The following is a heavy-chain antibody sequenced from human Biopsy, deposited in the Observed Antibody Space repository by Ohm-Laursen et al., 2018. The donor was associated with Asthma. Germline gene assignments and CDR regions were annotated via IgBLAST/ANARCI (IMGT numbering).Heavy chain of an antibody. V-gene: IGHV4-34*01. CDR3: ARAAITGIRGWFDP. Sequence: SETLSLTCTVYGGYLTGHYWNWIRQPPGKGLEWIGEIDQSGYTNYNPSLKSRVTISADTSKNQFHLNLSSVTAADTAVYFCARAAITGIRGWFDPWGQRTQVTVSS. J-gene: IGHJ5*02. CDR2: IDQSGYT. CDR1: GGYLTGHY. D-gene: IGHD1-20*01.